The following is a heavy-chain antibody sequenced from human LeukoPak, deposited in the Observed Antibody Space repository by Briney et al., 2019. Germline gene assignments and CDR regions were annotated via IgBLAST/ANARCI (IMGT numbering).Heavy chain of an antibody. V-gene: IGHV4-34*01. Sequence: SETVPLTCSVYGGSFSAFYWNWIRQPPGKGLEWVGEVNHSGSTYYNPSLKSRVTFSVDTSKKQFSLKLTSVTPEDTAVYYCARDPTARYSSSFGYYFDYWGQGTLVTVSS. CDR3: ARDPTARYSSSFGYYFDY. J-gene: IGHJ4*02. CDR2: VNHSGST. CDR1: GGSFSAFY. D-gene: IGHD6-6*01.